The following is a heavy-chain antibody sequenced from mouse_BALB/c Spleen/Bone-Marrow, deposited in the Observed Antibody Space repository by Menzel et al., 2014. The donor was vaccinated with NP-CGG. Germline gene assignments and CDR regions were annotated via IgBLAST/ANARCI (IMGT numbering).Heavy chain of an antibody. V-gene: IGHV14-3*02. D-gene: IGHD4-1*01. CDR2: IDPANGNT. CDR1: GFNIKDTY. CDR3: ARWEYYAMDY. J-gene: IGHJ4*01. Sequence: EVQLQESGAELVKPGASVKLSCTASGFNIKDTYMHWVKQRPEQGLEWIGRIDPANGNTKYDPKFQGKATITADTSSNTAYLQLSSLTSEDTAVYYCARWEYYAMDYWGQGTSGTVSS.